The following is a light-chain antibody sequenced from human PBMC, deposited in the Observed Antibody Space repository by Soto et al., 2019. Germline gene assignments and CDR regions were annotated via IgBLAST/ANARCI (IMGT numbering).Light chain of an antibody. J-gene: IGLJ2*01. CDR3: SSYTSSRTVV. Sequence: QSVLTQPASVSGSPGQSITISCTGTSSDVGTYNYVSWYQQHPGKAPKLMIYDVSSRPSGVSNRFSGSKSGNTASLTISGLQAEDDADYYCSSYTSSRTVVFGGGTKVTVL. V-gene: IGLV2-14*01. CDR1: SSDVGTYNY. CDR2: DVS.